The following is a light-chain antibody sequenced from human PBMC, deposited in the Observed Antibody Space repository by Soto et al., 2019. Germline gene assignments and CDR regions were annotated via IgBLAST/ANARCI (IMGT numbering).Light chain of an antibody. V-gene: IGKV1-6*01. Sequence: AIQMTQSPSSLSASVGDRVTITCRASQGIRNDLGWYQQKPVKAPKLLLYAASILQSGVPSRFSGSGSGTDFTLNISSLQPEDFATYYCLQYYNYPHTFGQGTKLEIK. J-gene: IGKJ2*01. CDR1: QGIRND. CDR3: LQYYNYPHT. CDR2: AAS.